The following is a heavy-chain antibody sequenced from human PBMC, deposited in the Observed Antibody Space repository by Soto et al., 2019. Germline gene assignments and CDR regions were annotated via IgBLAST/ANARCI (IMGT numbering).Heavy chain of an antibody. D-gene: IGHD3-3*01. CDR3: ARESLEWLPYNWFDH. Sequence: ASVKVSCKASGYTFTSYYMHWVRQAPGQGLEWMGIINPSGGSTSYAQKFQGRVTMTRDTSTSTVYMELSSLRSEDTAVYYCARESLEWLPYNWFDHWGQGTLVTASS. J-gene: IGHJ5*02. CDR1: GYTFTSYY. CDR2: INPSGGST. V-gene: IGHV1-46*01.